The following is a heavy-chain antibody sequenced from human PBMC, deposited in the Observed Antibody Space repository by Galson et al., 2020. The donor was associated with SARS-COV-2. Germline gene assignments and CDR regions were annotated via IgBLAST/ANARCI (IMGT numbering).Heavy chain of an antibody. Sequence: GESLKISCAASGFTFDDYTMHWVRQAPGKGLEWVSLISWDGGSTYYADSVKGRFTISRDNSKNSLYLQMNSLRTEDTALYYCAKDRGGLHEGFFDYWGQGTLVTVSS. CDR2: ISWDGGST. J-gene: IGHJ4*02. V-gene: IGHV3-43*01. CDR1: GFTFDDYT. D-gene: IGHD4-4*01. CDR3: AKDRGGLHEGFFDY.